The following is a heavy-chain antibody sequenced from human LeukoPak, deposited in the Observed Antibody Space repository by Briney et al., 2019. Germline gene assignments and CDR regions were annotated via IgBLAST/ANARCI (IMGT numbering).Heavy chain of an antibody. CDR3: ARSGRDYSTYYFDY. Sequence: SVKVSXKASGGTFSSYAISWVRQAPGQGLEWMGRIIPIFGTANYAQKFQGRVTITTDESTSTAYMELSSLRSEDTAVYYCARSGRDYSTYYFDYWGQGTLVTVSS. CDR2: IIPIFGTA. V-gene: IGHV1-69*05. D-gene: IGHD2-15*01. CDR1: GGTFSSYA. J-gene: IGHJ4*02.